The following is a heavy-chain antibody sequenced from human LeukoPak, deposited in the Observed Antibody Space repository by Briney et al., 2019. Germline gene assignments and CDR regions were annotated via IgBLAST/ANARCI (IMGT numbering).Heavy chain of an antibody. V-gene: IGHV3-7*01. CDR2: IKIDGSEK. CDR3: ARQGAYYYGSGSYYRWFDP. J-gene: IGHJ5*02. Sequence: GGSLRLSCVASGFTFSSYWMTWVRQAPGKGLEWVANIKIDGSEKYYVDSVKGRFSISRDNAENSLYLQMNSLRAEDTALYYCARQGAYYYGSGSYYRWFDPWGQGTLVTVSS. CDR1: GFTFSSYW. D-gene: IGHD3-10*01.